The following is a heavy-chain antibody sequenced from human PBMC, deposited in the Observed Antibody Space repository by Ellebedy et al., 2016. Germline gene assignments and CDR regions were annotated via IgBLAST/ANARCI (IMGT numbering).Heavy chain of an antibody. Sequence: SETLSLTCTVSGGSISNYYWSWIRQPPGKGLEWIGYIYYNGSTNYNPSLKSRVTISVDTSQNQFSLKLSSVTAADTAVYYCASLVITLIRGVIPLIDVWGQGTTVTVSS. D-gene: IGHD3-10*01. CDR2: IYYNGST. J-gene: IGHJ6*02. CDR1: GGSISNYY. CDR3: ASLVITLIRGVIPLIDV. V-gene: IGHV4-59*08.